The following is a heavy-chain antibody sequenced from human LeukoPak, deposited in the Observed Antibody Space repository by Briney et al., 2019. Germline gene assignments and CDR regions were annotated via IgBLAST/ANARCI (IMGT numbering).Heavy chain of an antibody. Sequence: SQTLSLTCTVSGGSTSSGGYYWPWIRQHPGEGLEWSGNSYNSGSTYYKPALKRRVTISVDTSKNQFSLKLSSVTAADTAVYYCARQDYHGSGSLDYWGQGTLVTVSS. CDR1: GGSTSSGGYY. J-gene: IGHJ4*02. CDR2: SYNSGST. CDR3: ARQDYHGSGSLDY. V-gene: IGHV4-31*03. D-gene: IGHD3-10*01.